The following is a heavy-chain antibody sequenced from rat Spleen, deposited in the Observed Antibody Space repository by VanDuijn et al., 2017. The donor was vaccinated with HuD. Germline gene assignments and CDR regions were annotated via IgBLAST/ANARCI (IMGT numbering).Heavy chain of an antibody. CDR1: GFTFSNYD. D-gene: IGHD1-2*01. J-gene: IGHJ4*01. V-gene: IGHV5-29*01. CDR2: ISYDGSTT. Sequence: EVRLVKSGGGLVQPGRSMKLSCAASGFTFSNYDMVWVRQAPTKGLKWVASISYDGSTTYYRDSVKGRFTISRDNAKNTLYLQMDSLRSEDTATYYCARHYSSYVMDAWGQGASVTVSS. CDR3: ARHYSSYVMDA.